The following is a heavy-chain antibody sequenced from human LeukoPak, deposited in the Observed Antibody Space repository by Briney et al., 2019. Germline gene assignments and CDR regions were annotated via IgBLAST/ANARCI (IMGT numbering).Heavy chain of an antibody. V-gene: IGHV4-34*01. CDR1: GGSFSGYY. J-gene: IGHJ4*02. Sequence: SETLSLTCAVYGGSFSGYYWSWIRQPPGKGLEWIGEINHSGSTNYNPSLKSRVTISVDTSKDQFSLKLSSVTAADTAVYYCARQNYGAAPLRYWGQGTLVTVSS. CDR3: ARQNYGAAPLRY. CDR2: INHSGST. D-gene: IGHD4/OR15-4a*01.